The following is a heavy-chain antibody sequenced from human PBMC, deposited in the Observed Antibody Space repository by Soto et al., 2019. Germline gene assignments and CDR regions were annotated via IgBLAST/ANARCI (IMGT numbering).Heavy chain of an antibody. Sequence: QVQLVQSGAEVKKPGSSVKVSCKASGGTFSSYAISWVRQAPGQGLEWMGGIIPIFGTANYAQKFQGRVTITADESTSTAYMELSSLRSEDTALYYCATSPYDILTGYYLYYFDYWGQGTLVTVSS. D-gene: IGHD3-9*01. V-gene: IGHV1-69*01. J-gene: IGHJ4*02. CDR2: IIPIFGTA. CDR3: ATSPYDILTGYYLYYFDY. CDR1: GGTFSSYA.